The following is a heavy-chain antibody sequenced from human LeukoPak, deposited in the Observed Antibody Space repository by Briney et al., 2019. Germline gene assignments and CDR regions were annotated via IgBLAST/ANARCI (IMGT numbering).Heavy chain of an antibody. CDR2: ISSSGNSK. Sequence: GGSLRLSCAASGFIFSNYEVNWVRQAPGKGLEWVSYISSSGNSKYYADSVKGRFTISRDNSKNTLYLQMNSLRPEDTAVYYCARGGKIALAGTRSPQYFQHWGQGTLVTVSS. V-gene: IGHV3-48*03. D-gene: IGHD6-19*01. J-gene: IGHJ1*01. CDR1: GFIFSNYE. CDR3: ARGGKIALAGTRSPQYFQH.